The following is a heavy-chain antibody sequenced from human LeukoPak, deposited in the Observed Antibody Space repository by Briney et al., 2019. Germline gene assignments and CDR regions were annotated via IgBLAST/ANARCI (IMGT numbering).Heavy chain of an antibody. CDR3: ARRSVSGGSFLFDY. V-gene: IGHV3-21*01. D-gene: IGHD2-15*01. Sequence: PGGSLRLSCAASGFTFSSYSMNWVRQAPGKGLEWVSSISSSSSYIYYADSVKGRFTISRDNAKNSLYLQMNSLRAEDTAVYYCARRSVSGGSFLFDYWGQGTLVTVSS. J-gene: IGHJ4*02. CDR1: GFTFSSYS. CDR2: ISSSSSYI.